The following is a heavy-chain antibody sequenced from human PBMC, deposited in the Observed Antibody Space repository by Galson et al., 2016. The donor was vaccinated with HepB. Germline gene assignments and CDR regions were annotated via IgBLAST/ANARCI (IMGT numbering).Heavy chain of an antibody. CDR3: ARDVNYYDSSGYGIYFDL. D-gene: IGHD3-22*01. CDR2: IRQDGNEK. J-gene: IGHJ4*02. V-gene: IGHV3-7*01. CDR1: GFTLNLFW. Sequence: SLRLSCAASGFTLNLFWMGWVRQAPGKGLEWVANIRQDGNEKYYEDSVKGRFTISRDNAKQSLYLQMNSLRAEDTAVYYCARDVNYYDSSGYGIYFDLWGQGTLVTVSS.